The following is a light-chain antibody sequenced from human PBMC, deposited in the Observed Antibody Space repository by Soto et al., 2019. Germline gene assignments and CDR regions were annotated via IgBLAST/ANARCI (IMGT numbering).Light chain of an antibody. V-gene: IGKV1-39*01. CDR1: QSISSY. CDR3: QQSYSTPRFT. CDR2: AAS. J-gene: IGKJ4*01. Sequence: DIQMTQSPSSLSASVGDRVTITCRASQSISSYLNWYQQKPGKAPKLLIYAASSLQSGVPSRCSGSGSGTDFTLTISSLQPEDFATYYCQQSYSTPRFTFGGGTKVEIK.